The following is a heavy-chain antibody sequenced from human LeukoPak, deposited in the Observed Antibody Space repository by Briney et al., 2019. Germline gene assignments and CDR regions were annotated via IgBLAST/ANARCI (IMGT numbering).Heavy chain of an antibody. Sequence: PGGSLRLSCAASGFTFSSYAMSWVRQAPGKGLEWVSSISSSSSYIYYADSVKGRFTISRDNAKNSLYLQMNSLRAEDTAVYYCARSQMVRGAQIAFDYWGQGALVTVSS. CDR1: GFTFSSYA. J-gene: IGHJ4*02. D-gene: IGHD3-10*01. CDR2: ISSSSSYI. CDR3: ARSQMVRGAQIAFDY. V-gene: IGHV3-21*01.